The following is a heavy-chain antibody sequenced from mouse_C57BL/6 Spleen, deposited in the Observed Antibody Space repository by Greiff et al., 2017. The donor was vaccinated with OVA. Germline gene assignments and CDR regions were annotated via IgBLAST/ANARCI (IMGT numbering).Heavy chain of an antibody. CDR3: ARALYYGSSGWFAY. CDR1: GYAFSSSW. V-gene: IGHV1-82*01. CDR2: IYPGDGDT. J-gene: IGHJ3*01. D-gene: IGHD1-1*01. Sequence: QVRLQQSGPELVKPGASVKISCKASGYAFSSSWMNWVKQRPGKGLEWIGRIYPGDGDTNYNGKCKGKATLTADKSSSTAYMQLSSLTSEDSAVYFCARALYYGSSGWFAYWGQGTLVTVSA.